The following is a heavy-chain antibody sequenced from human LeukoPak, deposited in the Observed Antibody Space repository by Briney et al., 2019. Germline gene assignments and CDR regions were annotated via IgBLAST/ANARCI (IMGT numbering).Heavy chain of an antibody. CDR2: IYPGDSDT. V-gene: IGHV5-51*01. J-gene: IGHJ5*02. D-gene: IGHD5-18*01. CDR3: ARSPHHTAMPKIWFDP. CDR1: GYSFTSYW. Sequence: PGESLKISCKGSGYSFTSYWIGWVRQMPGKGLEWMGIIYPGDSDTRYSPSFQGQVTISADKSISTAYLQWSSLKASDTAMYYCARSPHHTAMPKIWFDPWGQGTLVTVSS.